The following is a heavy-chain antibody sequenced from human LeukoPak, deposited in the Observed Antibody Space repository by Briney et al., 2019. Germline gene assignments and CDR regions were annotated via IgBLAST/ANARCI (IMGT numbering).Heavy chain of an antibody. CDR2: ITNSGTYI. Sequence: PGGSLRLSCAASGFTFSRYTMNWVRQAPGKGLEWVSSITNSGTYIYYADSVKGRFTISRDNAKNSLYLQMNSLRAEDTALYYCAKDGSFTIRFPSFQHWGQGTLVTVSS. CDR3: AKDGSFTIRFPSFQH. D-gene: IGHD3-10*01. J-gene: IGHJ1*01. CDR1: GFTFSRYT. V-gene: IGHV3-21*04.